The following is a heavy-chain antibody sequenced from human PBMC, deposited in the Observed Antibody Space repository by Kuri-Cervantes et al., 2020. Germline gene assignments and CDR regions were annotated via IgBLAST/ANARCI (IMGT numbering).Heavy chain of an antibody. D-gene: IGHD6-13*01. CDR3: ARGYSSSWYKD. J-gene: IGHJ4*02. CDR2: IYYSGST. V-gene: IGHV4-31*03. Sequence: SETLSLTCTVPGGSISSGGYYWSWIRQHPGKGLEWIGYIYYSGSTYYNPSIKSRVTISVDTSKNQFSLKLSSVTAADTAVYYCARGYSSSWYKDWGQGTLVTVSS. CDR1: GGSISSGGYY.